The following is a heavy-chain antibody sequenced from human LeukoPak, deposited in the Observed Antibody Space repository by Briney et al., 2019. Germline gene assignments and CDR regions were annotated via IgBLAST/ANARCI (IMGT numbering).Heavy chain of an antibody. V-gene: IGHV3-74*01. CDR2: VKNDGSIT. CDR1: GFTFSTYW. CDR3: ARGDYFDY. J-gene: IGHJ4*02. Sequence: GGSLRLSCAASGFTFSTYWMHWVRQAPGKGLVWVSRVKNDGSITIYADSVKGRFTISRDNAKSTLYLQMNSLRAEDTAVYYCARGDYFDYWGQGTQVTVSS.